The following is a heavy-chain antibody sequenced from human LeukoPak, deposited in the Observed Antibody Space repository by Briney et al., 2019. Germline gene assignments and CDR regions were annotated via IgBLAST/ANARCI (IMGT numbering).Heavy chain of an antibody. CDR3: AREYSGSYSFDY. V-gene: IGHV3-66*01. D-gene: IGHD1-26*01. J-gene: IGHJ4*02. CDR2: IYSGGST. CDR1: GFTVSSNY. Sequence: PGGSLRLSCAASGFTVSSNYMSWVRRAPGRGLEWVSVIYSGGSTYYADSVKGRFTISRDISKNTLYLQMNSLRAEDTAVYYCAREYSGSYSFDYWGQGTLVTVSS.